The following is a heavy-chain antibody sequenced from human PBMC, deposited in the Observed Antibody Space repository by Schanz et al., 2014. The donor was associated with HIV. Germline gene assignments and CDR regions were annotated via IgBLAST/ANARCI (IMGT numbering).Heavy chain of an antibody. CDR1: GDSISSGGYY. J-gene: IGHJ6*02. CDR3: ARGEGYYYDSSGFPLASGMDV. Sequence: QVQLQESGPGLVKPSQTLSLTCTVSGDSISSGGYYWSWIRQHPGKGLEWIGYIYYSGNTYYNPSLKSRVAISVDTSENHFSLKLSSATVADTAVYYCARGEGYYYDSSGFPLASGMDVWGQGTTVTVSS. D-gene: IGHD3-22*01. V-gene: IGHV4-31*03. CDR2: IYYSGNT.